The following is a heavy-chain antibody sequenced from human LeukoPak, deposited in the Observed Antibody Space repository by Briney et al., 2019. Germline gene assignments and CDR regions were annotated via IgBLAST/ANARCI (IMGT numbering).Heavy chain of an antibody. CDR3: ARDTMVRGVTPSYFDY. J-gene: IGHJ4*02. CDR1: GGSISSYY. V-gene: IGHV4-4*07. CDR2: IYTSGST. Sequence: PSETLSLTCTVSGGSISSYYWSWIRQPAGKGLEWIGRIYTSGSTNYNPSLKSRVTMSVDTSKNQFSLKLSSVTAADTAVYYCARDTMVRGVTPSYFDYWGQGTLVTVSS. D-gene: IGHD3-10*01.